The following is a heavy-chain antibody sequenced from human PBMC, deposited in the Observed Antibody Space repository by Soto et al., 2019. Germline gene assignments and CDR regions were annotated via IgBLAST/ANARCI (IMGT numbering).Heavy chain of an antibody. Sequence: QVQLQESGPGLVKPSETLSLTCTVSGGSISSYYWSWIRQPPGKGLEWIGYIYYSGSTNYNTSLKSRVTISVDTSKNQFSLKLSSVTAADTAVYYCARQYGGSYADYWGQGTLVTVSS. D-gene: IGHD1-26*01. CDR1: GGSISSYY. J-gene: IGHJ4*02. CDR2: IYYSGST. CDR3: ARQYGGSYADY. V-gene: IGHV4-59*08.